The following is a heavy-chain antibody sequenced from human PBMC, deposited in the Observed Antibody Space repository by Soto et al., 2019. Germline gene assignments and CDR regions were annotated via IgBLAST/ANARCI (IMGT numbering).Heavy chain of an antibody. J-gene: IGHJ4*02. CDR1: GYTFTTYD. D-gene: IGHD6-19*01. CDR3: ARKSSGWPKFDW. Sequence: QVQLVQSAAELKKPGASVNVSCMTSGYTFTTYDITWVRQAPGQGLEWMGCLNGYSGTTDYAQNFQGRFTVTTDTSRGIAFMQLSRLNFDATSVYFCARKSSGWPKFDWWGQGTLVTVSS. CDR2: LNGYSGTT. V-gene: IGHV1-18*04.